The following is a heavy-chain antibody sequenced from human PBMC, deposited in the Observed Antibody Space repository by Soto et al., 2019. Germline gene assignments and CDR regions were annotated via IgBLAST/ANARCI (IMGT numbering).Heavy chain of an antibody. Sequence: PGGSLRLSCAASGFTFSSYAMRWVRQAPGKGLEWVAVISYDGSNKYYADSVKGRFTISRDNSKNTLYLQMNSLRAEDTAVYYCASNIAAAAPGGNWFDPWGQGTLVTVSS. J-gene: IGHJ5*02. CDR3: ASNIAAAAPGGNWFDP. CDR1: GFTFSSYA. D-gene: IGHD6-13*01. V-gene: IGHV3-30-3*01. CDR2: ISYDGSNK.